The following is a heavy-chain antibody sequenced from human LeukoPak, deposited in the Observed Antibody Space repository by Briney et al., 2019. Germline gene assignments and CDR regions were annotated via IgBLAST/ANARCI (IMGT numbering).Heavy chain of an antibody. J-gene: IGHJ4*02. Sequence: SETLSLTCTVSGDSISTTDYYWAWIRRPPGKGLEWIGSIYYDGSTYYTPSLKSRVTISVDTSKNRFSLKVSSVTAADTAVYYCARHSVSGADDYWGQGTLVTVSS. V-gene: IGHV4-39*01. D-gene: IGHD6-19*01. CDR3: ARHSVSGADDY. CDR1: GDSISTTDYY. CDR2: IYYDGST.